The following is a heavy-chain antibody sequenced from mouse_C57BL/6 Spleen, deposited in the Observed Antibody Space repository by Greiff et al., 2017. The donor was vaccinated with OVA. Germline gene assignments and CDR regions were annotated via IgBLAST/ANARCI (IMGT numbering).Heavy chain of an antibody. CDR3: ASAGGLTVDY. V-gene: IGHV1-4*01. CDR1: GYTFTSYT. Sequence: VQVLQSGAELARPGASVKLSCAASGYTFTSYTMHWVRQTPGQGLEWIAYISPSSGYTKYNQTFKDKATLTTAKSSSTAYMQLSRMTSEDAAAYYCASAGGLTVDYWGQGTTLTVSS. D-gene: IGHD4-1*01. CDR2: ISPSSGYT. J-gene: IGHJ2*01.